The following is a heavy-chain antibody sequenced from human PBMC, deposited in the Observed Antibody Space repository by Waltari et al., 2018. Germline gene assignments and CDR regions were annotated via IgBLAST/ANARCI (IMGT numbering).Heavy chain of an antibody. Sequence: QVQLQESGPGLVKPSQTLSLTCTVSGGSISSGSYYWSWIRQPAGKGLGWIGYIYTSGSTNYNPSLKSRVTISVDTSKNQFSLKLSSVTAADTAVYYCARELVGATGADYWGQGTLVTVSS. CDR2: IYTSGST. V-gene: IGHV4-61*09. CDR3: ARELVGATGADY. J-gene: IGHJ4*02. D-gene: IGHD1-26*01. CDR1: GGSISSGSYY.